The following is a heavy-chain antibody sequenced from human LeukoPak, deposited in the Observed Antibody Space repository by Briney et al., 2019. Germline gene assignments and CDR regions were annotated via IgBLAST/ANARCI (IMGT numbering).Heavy chain of an antibody. Sequence: GGSLRLSCAASGFTFSSYAMHWVRQAPGKVLEWVAVISYDGSNKYYADSVKGRFTISRDNSKNTLYLQMNSLRAEDTAVYYCARDYSSSGSYLDYWGQGTLVTVSS. CDR2: ISYDGSNK. D-gene: IGHD3-10*01. V-gene: IGHV3-30*01. CDR3: ARDYSSSGSYLDY. J-gene: IGHJ4*02. CDR1: GFTFSSYA.